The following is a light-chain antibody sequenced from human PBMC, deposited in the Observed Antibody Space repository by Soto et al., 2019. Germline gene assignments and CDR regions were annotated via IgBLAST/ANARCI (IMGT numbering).Light chain of an antibody. J-gene: IGLJ1*01. V-gene: IGLV2-8*01. CDR1: SSDVGGYNY. CDR3: SSYAGSNNLGV. CDR2: EVS. Sequence: QSALTQPPSASGPPGQSVTISCTGTSSDVGGYNYVSWYQQHPGKVPKLLIYEVSKRPSGVPDRFSGSKSGNTASLTVSGLQAEDEADYYCSSYAGSNNLGVFGTGTKLTVL.